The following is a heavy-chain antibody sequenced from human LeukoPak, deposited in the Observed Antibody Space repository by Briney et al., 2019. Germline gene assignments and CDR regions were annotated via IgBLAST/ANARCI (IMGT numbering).Heavy chain of an antibody. CDR2: IYHSGST. J-gene: IGHJ5*02. D-gene: IGHD6-13*01. CDR1: GGSISSGGYY. V-gene: IGHV4-30-2*01. CDR3: ALKAAADWSDP. Sequence: SETLSLTCTVSGGSISSGGYYWSWIRQPPGKGLEWIGYIYHSGSTYYNPSLKSRVTISVDRSKNQFSLKLSSVTAADTAVYYCALKAAADWSDPWGQGTLVTVSS.